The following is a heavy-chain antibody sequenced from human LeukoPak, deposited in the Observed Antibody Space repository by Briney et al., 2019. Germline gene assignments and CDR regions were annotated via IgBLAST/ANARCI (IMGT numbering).Heavy chain of an antibody. D-gene: IGHD3-10*01. CDR2: IKSKTHGGTT. CDR1: GFNVSNY. V-gene: IGHV3-15*01. J-gene: IGHJ4*02. Sequence: GGSLRLSCAASGFNVSNYMSWVRQAPGEGLEWVGRIKSKTHGGTTDYAAPVKGRFTISRDDSKNTLYLQMNSLKTEDTALYYCTTRGDYVDYWGQGTLVTVSS. CDR3: TTRGDYVDY.